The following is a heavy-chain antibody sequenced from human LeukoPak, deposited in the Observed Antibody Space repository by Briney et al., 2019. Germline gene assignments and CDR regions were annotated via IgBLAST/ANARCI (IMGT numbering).Heavy chain of an antibody. Sequence: PGGSLRLSCAASGFTFNIYAMSWVRQAPEKGLEWVSAISETSRKTYYADPVKGRFTISRGNSKNTLYLQMNDLRDEDTAVYYCVQEARRDGYKLAPVAEHWGQGTLVTVSS. J-gene: IGHJ1*01. CDR3: VQEARRDGYKLAPVAEH. V-gene: IGHV3-23*01. D-gene: IGHD5-24*01. CDR1: GFTFNIYA. CDR2: ISETSRKT.